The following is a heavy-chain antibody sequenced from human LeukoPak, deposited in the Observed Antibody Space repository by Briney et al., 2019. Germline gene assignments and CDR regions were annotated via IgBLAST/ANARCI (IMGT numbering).Heavy chain of an antibody. V-gene: IGHV1-24*01. D-gene: IGHD6-19*01. Sequence: ASVKVSCKVSGYTLTELSMHWVRQAPGKGLEWMGGFDPEDGETIYAQKFQGRVTMTGGTSTDTAYMELSSLRSEDTAVYYCATARIAVAGRLSSAFDIWGQGTMVTVSS. CDR2: FDPEDGET. CDR1: GYTLTELS. J-gene: IGHJ3*02. CDR3: ATARIAVAGRLSSAFDI.